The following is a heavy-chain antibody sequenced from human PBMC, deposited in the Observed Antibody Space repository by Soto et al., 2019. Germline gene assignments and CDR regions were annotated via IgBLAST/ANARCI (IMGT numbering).Heavy chain of an antibody. V-gene: IGHV4-59*08. J-gene: IGHJ3*02. CDR2: IYNSGST. Sequence: PSETLSLTCTVSDGSISGYYWSWIRQPPGKGLEWIGYIYNSGSTNYNSPLKSRVTISADTSKNQLSLRLNSVTAADTAVYYCARPFAGDYAFDIWGQGTKVTVSS. D-gene: IGHD4-17*01. CDR1: DGSISGYY. CDR3: ARPFAGDYAFDI.